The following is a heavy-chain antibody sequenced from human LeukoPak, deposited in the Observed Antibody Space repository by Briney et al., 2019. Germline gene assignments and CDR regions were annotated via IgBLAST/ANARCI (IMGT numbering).Heavy chain of an antibody. CDR2: IYHSGST. CDR1: GGSISSSNW. D-gene: IGHD3-10*01. Sequence: SGTLSLTCAVSGGSISSSNWWSWVRQPPGKGLEWIGEIYHSGSTNYNPSLKSRVTISVDTSKKQFSLKLTSVTAADTAVYYCARGQTGYYFDSWGQGTLVTVSS. J-gene: IGHJ4*02. CDR3: ARGQTGYYFDS. V-gene: IGHV4-4*02.